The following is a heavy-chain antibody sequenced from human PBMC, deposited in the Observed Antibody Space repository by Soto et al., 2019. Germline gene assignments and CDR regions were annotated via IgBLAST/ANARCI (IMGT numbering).Heavy chain of an antibody. CDR3: ARERAFGESSPGYYYYGMDV. V-gene: IGHV4-4*02. Sequence: QVQLQESGPGLVKPSGTLSLTCAVSGGSISSSNWWSWVRQTPGKGLEWIGEIYHSGSTNYNPSLKRRVTISVDKSKNQFSLKLSSVSAADTAVYYCARERAFGESSPGYYYYGMDVWGRGTTVTVSS. D-gene: IGHD3-10*01. J-gene: IGHJ6*02. CDR2: IYHSGST. CDR1: GGSISSSNW.